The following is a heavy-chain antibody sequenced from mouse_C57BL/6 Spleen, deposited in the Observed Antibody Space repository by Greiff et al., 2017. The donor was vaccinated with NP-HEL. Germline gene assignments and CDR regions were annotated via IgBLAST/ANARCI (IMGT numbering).Heavy chain of an antibody. CDR2: ISSGGSYT. CDR1: GFTFSSYG. Sequence: EVQGVESGGDLVKPGGSLKLSCAASGFTFSSYGMSWVRQTPDKRLEWVATISSGGSYTYYPDSVKGRFTISRDNATNTLYLQMSSLKSEDTAMYYCARRSNYPYYYAMDYWGQGTSVTVSS. J-gene: IGHJ4*01. CDR3: ARRSNYPYYYAMDY. D-gene: IGHD2-5*01. V-gene: IGHV5-6*01.